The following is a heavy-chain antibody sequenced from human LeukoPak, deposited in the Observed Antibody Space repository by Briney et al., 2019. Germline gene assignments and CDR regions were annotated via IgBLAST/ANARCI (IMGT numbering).Heavy chain of an antibody. J-gene: IGHJ6*02. CDR2: ISSSSSYI. CDR1: GFTFSSYS. CDR3: ASQVSSLDV. D-gene: IGHD6-13*01. Sequence: PGGSLRLSCAASGFTFSSYSMKWVRQAAGKGLEWVSSISSSSSYIYYVDSVKGPFKISRDNAKNSLYLPMNSLRAEDTAVYYCASQVSSLDVWGQGTTVTVSS. V-gene: IGHV3-21*01.